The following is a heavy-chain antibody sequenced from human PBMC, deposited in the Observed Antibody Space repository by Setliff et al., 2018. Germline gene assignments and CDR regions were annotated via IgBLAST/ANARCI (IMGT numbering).Heavy chain of an antibody. J-gene: IGHJ6*03. CDR2: ITWNSDNT. V-gene: IGHV3-9*01. CDR3: ARAADSYGPPRSYMDV. CDR1: GFKFDDHV. D-gene: IGHD5-18*01. Sequence: GGSLRLSCVASGFKFDDHVMYWVRQVPGKGLEWVAGITWNSDNTGYADSVKGRFTISRDNAKNSLSLQMNSLRVEDTALYYCARAADSYGPPRSYMDVWGKGTTVTVSS.